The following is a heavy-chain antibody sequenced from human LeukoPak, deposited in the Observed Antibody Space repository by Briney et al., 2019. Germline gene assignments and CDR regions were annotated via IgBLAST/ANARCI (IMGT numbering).Heavy chain of an antibody. CDR1: GFTFSSYW. V-gene: IGHV3-7*01. Sequence: PGGSLRLSCAASGFTFSSYWMSWVRQAPGKGLEWVANIKQDGSEKYYVGSVKGRFTISRDNAKNSLYLQMNSLRAEDTAVYYCARDGSSGPLGYGMDVWGQGTTVTVSS. CDR2: IKQDGSEK. CDR3: ARDGSSGPLGYGMDV. D-gene: IGHD6-19*01. J-gene: IGHJ6*02.